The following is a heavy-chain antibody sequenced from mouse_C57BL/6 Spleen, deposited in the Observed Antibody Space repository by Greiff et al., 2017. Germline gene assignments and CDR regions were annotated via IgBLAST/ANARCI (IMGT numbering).Heavy chain of an antibody. CDR3: ARDLITTGYFDY. V-gene: IGHV5-4*01. CDR2: ISDGGSYT. J-gene: IGHJ2*01. D-gene: IGHD2-4*01. CDR1: GFTFSSYA. Sequence: EVKLVESGGGLVKPGGSLKLSCAASGFTFSSYAMSWVRQTPEKRLEWVATISDGGSYTYYPDNVKGRSTISRDNAKNNLYLQMSHLKSEDTAMYYCARDLITTGYFDYWGQGTTLTVSS.